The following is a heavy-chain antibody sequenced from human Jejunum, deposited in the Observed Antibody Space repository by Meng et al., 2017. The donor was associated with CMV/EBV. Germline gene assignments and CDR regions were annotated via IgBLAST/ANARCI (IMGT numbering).Heavy chain of an antibody. J-gene: IGHJ3*02. CDR1: GFSFDSHT. V-gene: IGHV3-23*01. CDR2: ISPWGGTI. D-gene: IGHD6-6*01. Sequence: CVASGFSFDSHTMAWVRQAPGKGLEWVSDISPWGGTIKYADSVKGRFTISRDNANNTVFLQMDSLRAEDTATYYCAKQLVNGVFDIWGQGTVVTVSS. CDR3: AKQLVNGVFDI.